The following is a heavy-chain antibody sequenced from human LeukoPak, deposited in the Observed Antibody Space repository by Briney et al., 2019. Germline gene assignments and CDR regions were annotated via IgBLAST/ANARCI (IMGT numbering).Heavy chain of an antibody. CDR2: ISGSGGST. J-gene: IGHJ4*02. CDR3: AKSIVVPAAHIDY. D-gene: IGHD2-2*01. CDR1: GFTFSSYS. Sequence: GGSLRLSCAASGFTFSSYSMSWVRQAPGKGLEWVSVISGSGGSTFYADSVKGRFTISRDNSKNTLYLQMNSLRAEDTAVYHCAKSIVVPAAHIDYWGQGTLVTVSS. V-gene: IGHV3-23*01.